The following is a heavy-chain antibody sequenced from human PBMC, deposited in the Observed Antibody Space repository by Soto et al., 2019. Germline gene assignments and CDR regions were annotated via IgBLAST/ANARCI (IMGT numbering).Heavy chain of an antibody. J-gene: IGHJ4*02. D-gene: IGHD3-3*01. CDR3: VTSLNYDFWRDGGRHYYFDY. V-gene: IGHV4-4*02. Sequence: SETLSLTCAVSGGSISSSYWWNWVRQPPGKGLEGIGKIYHSGSTNYNPSLKNRVTISVDKSNNQFSLRLSSVTAADTAVYFCVTSLNYDFWRDGGRHYYFDYWGQGTRVTVSS. CDR1: GGSISSSYW. CDR2: IYHSGST.